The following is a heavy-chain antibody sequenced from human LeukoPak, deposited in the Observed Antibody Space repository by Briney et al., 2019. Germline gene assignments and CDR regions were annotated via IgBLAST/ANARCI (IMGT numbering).Heavy chain of an antibody. CDR1: GYTFTSYD. CDR3: ARGPKETTDPNWFDP. V-gene: IGHV1-8*01. J-gene: IGHJ5*02. D-gene: IGHD4-11*01. CDR2: MNPNSGNT. Sequence: ASVKLSCKASGYTFTSYDFNWVRQATGQELEWMGWMNPNSGNTGYAQKFQGRVTMIRNTSISTPYMELSSLRSEDTAVYYCARGPKETTDPNWFDPWGQGTLVTVSS.